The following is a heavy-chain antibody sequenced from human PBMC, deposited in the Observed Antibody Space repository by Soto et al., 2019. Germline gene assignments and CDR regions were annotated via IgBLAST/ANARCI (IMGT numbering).Heavy chain of an antibody. J-gene: IGHJ5*02. CDR3: ARGVVVATTAWFDA. CDR1: GFSLTTSGMS. CDR2: IDWDDDK. D-gene: IGHD2-15*01. Sequence: SGPTLVNPTQTLTLTCTFSGFSLTTSGMSVSWIRQPPGKALEWLALIDWDDDKYYSTSLKTRLTISTDTSKNQVVLTMTNMDPVDTATYCCARGVVVATTAWFDAWGQGNPVTVSS. V-gene: IGHV2-70*01.